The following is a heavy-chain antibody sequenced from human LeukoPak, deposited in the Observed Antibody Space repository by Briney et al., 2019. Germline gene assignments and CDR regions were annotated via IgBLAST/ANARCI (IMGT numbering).Heavy chain of an antibody. CDR1: GFTFSSSW. CDR3: ASGDVFDY. D-gene: IGHD4-17*01. J-gene: IGHJ4*02. CDR2: INQDGSVK. Sequence: GGSLRLSCADSGFTFSSSWMTWVRQAPGKGLEWVANINQDGSVKHYVDSMKGRFTISRDNAKNSLFLQMNSLRAEDTAVYFCASGDVFDYWGQGTLVTVSS. V-gene: IGHV3-7*01.